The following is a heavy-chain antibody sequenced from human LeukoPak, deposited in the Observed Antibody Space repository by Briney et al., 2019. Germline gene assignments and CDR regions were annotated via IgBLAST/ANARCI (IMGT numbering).Heavy chain of an antibody. J-gene: IGHJ4*02. CDR1: GYTFTSYS. CDR3: ARFGLAKYYGSSVLDY. CDR2: ISTSSSYT. D-gene: IGHD3-22*01. V-gene: IGHV3-21*01. Sequence: GSVKLSCTASGYTFTSYSMNWVRQAPGQGLEWVSSISTSSSYTYYADSVQGRFTISRDNAKNSLYLQMNSLRAEDTAVYYCARFGLAKYYGSSVLDYWGQGTQVTVSS.